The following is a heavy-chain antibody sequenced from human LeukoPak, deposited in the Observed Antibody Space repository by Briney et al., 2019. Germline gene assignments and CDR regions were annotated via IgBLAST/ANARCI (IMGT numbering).Heavy chain of an antibody. Sequence: PGGSLRLSCAASGFTFSSYSMNWVRQAPGKGLEWVSYISSSSSTIYYADSVKGRFTISRDNAKNSLYLQMNSLRAEDTAVYYCARDGYSSGWAFDYWGQGTLVTVSS. V-gene: IGHV3-48*01. CDR3: ARDGYSSGWAFDY. CDR1: GFTFSSYS. J-gene: IGHJ4*02. CDR2: ISSSSSTI. D-gene: IGHD6-19*01.